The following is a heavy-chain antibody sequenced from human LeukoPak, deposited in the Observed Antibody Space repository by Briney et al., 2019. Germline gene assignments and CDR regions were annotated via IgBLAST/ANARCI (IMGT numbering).Heavy chain of an antibody. D-gene: IGHD3-10*01. Sequence: PGGSLRLSCAASGFTFSSYAMHWVRQAPGKGLEWVAVISYDGSNKYYADSVKGRFTSSRDNSKNTLYLQMNNLRAEDTAAYYCAKGSFWGQGTLVTVSS. CDR2: ISYDGSNK. CDR1: GFTFSSYA. J-gene: IGHJ4*02. V-gene: IGHV3-30-3*01. CDR3: AKGSF.